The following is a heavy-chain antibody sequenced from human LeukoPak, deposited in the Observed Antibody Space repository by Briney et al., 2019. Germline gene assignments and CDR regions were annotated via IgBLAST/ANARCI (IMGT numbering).Heavy chain of an antibody. CDR2: INPSSGAT. Sequence: ASVKVSCKASGYTFTGYYMHWVRQAPGQGLEWMGWINPSSGATDYAQKFQDRVTVTRDTSISTAYMDLSGLRSDDTAVYYCARGIAVAGNDYWGQGTLVTVSS. CDR3: ARGIAVAGNDY. D-gene: IGHD6-19*01. V-gene: IGHV1-2*02. CDR1: GYTFTGYY. J-gene: IGHJ4*02.